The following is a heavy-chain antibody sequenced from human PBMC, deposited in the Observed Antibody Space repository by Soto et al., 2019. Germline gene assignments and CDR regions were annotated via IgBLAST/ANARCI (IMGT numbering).Heavy chain of an antibody. D-gene: IGHD2-15*01. V-gene: IGHV4-34*01. CDR1: GGYFCGYY. CDR2: INHSGST. J-gene: IGHJ6*02. CDR3: ASSLIYCSGGSCYLHYGMDV. Sequence: WETLSLTCAVYGGYFCGYYWSWIRQPPGKGLEWIGEINHSGSTNYNPPLKSRVTIPVDTSKNQFYLKLSSVTAADTAVYYCASSLIYCSGGSCYLHYGMDVWGQGSTVTVSS.